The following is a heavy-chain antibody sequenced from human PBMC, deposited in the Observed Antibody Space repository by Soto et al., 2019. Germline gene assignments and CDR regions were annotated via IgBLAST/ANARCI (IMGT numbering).Heavy chain of an antibody. V-gene: IGHV3-30*18. CDR1: GFTFSSYG. CDR2: ISYDGSNK. D-gene: IGHD5-12*01. J-gene: IGHJ6*02. Sequence: QVQLVESGGGVVQPGRSLRLSCAASGFTFSSYGMHWVRQAPGKGLEWVAVISYDGSNKYYADSVKGRFTISRDNSKNTLYLQMNSLRAEDTAVYYCAKDVRRGIVATITQGHYYYYGMDVWGQGTTVTVSS. CDR3: AKDVRRGIVATITQGHYYYYGMDV.